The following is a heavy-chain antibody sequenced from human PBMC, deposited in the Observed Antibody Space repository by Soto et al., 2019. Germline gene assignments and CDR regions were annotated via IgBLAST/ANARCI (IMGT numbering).Heavy chain of an antibody. V-gene: IGHV1-8*01. CDR1: GHTFTSYD. CDR3: AREVALGGAARDMPYYYSGMDV. D-gene: IGHD6-6*01. CDR2: MNPNSGNT. Sequence: ASVKVSCKASGHTFTSYDINWVRQATGQGLEWMGWMNPNSGNTGYAQKFQGRVTMTRNTSISTAYMELSSLRSEDTAAYYCAREVALGGAARDMPYYYSGMDVWGQGTTVTVSS. J-gene: IGHJ6*02.